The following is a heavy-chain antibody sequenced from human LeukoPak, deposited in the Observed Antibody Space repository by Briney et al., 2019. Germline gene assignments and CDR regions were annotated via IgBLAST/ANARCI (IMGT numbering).Heavy chain of an antibody. CDR2: IYYRSKWSN. D-gene: IGHD5-24*01. V-gene: IGHV6-1*01. CDR3: ARGDQNFDY. CDR1: GDSVSSKSV. J-gene: IGHJ4*02. Sequence: SQTLSLTCAISGDSVSSKSVRNWIRQSPSRGLEWLGRIYYRSKWSNNYAVSVKSRITINPDTSKNQFSLQLSSVTAEDTAVYYCARGDQNFDYWGQGTLVTVSS.